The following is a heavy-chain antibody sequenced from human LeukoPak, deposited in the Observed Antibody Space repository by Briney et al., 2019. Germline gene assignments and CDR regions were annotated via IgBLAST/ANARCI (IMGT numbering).Heavy chain of an antibody. CDR2: IYYSGST. D-gene: IGHD2-15*01. J-gene: IGHJ3*02. V-gene: IGHV4-59*01. CDR3: ATGDIPDAFDI. Sequence: SETLSLTCTVSGGSISSYYWSWIRQPPGKGLECIGYIYYSGSTNYNPSLKSRVTISVDTSKNQFSLKLSSVTAADTAVYYCATGDIPDAFDIWGQGTMVTVSS. CDR1: GGSISSYY.